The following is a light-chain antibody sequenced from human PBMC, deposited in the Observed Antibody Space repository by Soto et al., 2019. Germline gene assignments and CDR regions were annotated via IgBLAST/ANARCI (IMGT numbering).Light chain of an antibody. J-gene: IGLJ7*01. V-gene: IGLV2-23*02. CDR1: SSDVGSHNL. Sequence: QSALTQPASVSGPPGQSITISCTGTSSDVGSHNLVSWYQQHPGQPPKLMIYEVSKRPLGVSARFSASKSGNTASLTISGLQAEDEADYYCCSYGGSRAVFGGGTQLTVL. CDR3: CSYGGSRAV. CDR2: EVS.